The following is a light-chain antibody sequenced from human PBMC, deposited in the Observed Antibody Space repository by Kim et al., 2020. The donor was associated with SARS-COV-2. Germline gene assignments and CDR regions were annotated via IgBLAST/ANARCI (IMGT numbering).Light chain of an antibody. CDR3: NSRDSSGNHLV. Sequence: SSELTQDPAVSVALGQTVRITCQGDSLRNYYASWYQQKPGQAPVLVIYGKNKRPSGIPDRFSGSNSGNTASLTITGAQAEDETDYYCNSRDSSGNHLVFGGGTQLTVL. CDR1: SLRNYY. J-gene: IGLJ2*01. CDR2: GKN. V-gene: IGLV3-19*01.